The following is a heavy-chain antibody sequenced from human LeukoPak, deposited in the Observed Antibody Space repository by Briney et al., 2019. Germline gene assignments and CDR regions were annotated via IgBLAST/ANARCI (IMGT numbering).Heavy chain of an antibody. J-gene: IGHJ4*02. CDR2: ISSSGSTI. Sequence: GGSLRLSCAASGFTFSSYEMNWVRQAPGKGLEWVSHISSSGSTIYYADSVKGRFTISRDNAKNSLYLQMNSLRAEDTAVYYCARDRDGYNWGSFDYWGQGTLVTVSS. CDR3: ARDRDGYNWGSFDY. D-gene: IGHD5-24*01. V-gene: IGHV3-48*03. CDR1: GFTFSSYE.